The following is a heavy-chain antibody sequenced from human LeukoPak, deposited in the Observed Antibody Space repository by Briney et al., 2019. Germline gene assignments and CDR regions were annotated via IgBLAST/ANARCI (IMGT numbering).Heavy chain of an antibody. J-gene: IGHJ4*02. CDR2: IIPILGIA. D-gene: IGHD4-23*01. Sequence: SVKVSCKASGGTLSSYAISWVRQAPGQGLEWMGRIIPILGIANYAQKFQGRVTITADKSTSTAYMELSSLRSEDTAVYYCARGMVAVVTTDYWGQGTLVTVSS. CDR3: ARGMVAVVTTDY. CDR1: GGTLSSYA. V-gene: IGHV1-69*04.